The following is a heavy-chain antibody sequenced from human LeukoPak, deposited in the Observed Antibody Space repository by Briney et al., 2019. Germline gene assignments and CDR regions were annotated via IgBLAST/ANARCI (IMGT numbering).Heavy chain of an antibody. Sequence: PSETLSLTCAVYGGSFSGYYWSWIRQPPGKGLEWIGEINHSGSTNYNPSLKSRVTISVDTSKNQFSLKLSSVTAADTAVNYCARGTRGVIITVPFDYWGQGTLVTVSS. D-gene: IGHD3-10*01. V-gene: IGHV4-34*01. CDR1: GGSFSGYY. CDR2: INHSGST. CDR3: ARGTRGVIITVPFDY. J-gene: IGHJ4*02.